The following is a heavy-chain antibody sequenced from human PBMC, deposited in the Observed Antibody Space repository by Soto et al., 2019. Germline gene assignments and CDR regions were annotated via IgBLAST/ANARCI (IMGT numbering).Heavy chain of an antibody. D-gene: IGHD6-25*01. V-gene: IGHV1-46*01. Sequence: QVQLVQSGAEVKKPGASVKVSCKASGFTFTNYFFHWVRRAPRQGLEWMGIISPYDGSTNNVQSLQGRVTMTSDTSTSTVYMELSSLRSEDTAVYYCARGDGRGSSGFYYYYGMDVWGHGTTVTVSS. CDR3: ARGDGRGSSGFYYYYGMDV. J-gene: IGHJ6*02. CDR1: GFTFTNYF. CDR2: ISPYDGST.